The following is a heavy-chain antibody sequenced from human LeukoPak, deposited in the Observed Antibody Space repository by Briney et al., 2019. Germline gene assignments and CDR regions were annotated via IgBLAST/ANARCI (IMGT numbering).Heavy chain of an antibody. V-gene: IGHV4-59*01. D-gene: IGHD6-13*01. J-gene: IGHJ4*02. CDR1: GGSISSYY. CDR2: IYYSGST. Sequence: SETLSLTCTVSGGSISSYYWSWIRQPPGKELEWIGYIYYSGSTNYSPSLKSRVTISVDTSKNQFSLKLSSVTAADTAVYYCARGGSTTWRIGYYFDYWGQGALVTVSS. CDR3: ARGGSTTWRIGYYFDY.